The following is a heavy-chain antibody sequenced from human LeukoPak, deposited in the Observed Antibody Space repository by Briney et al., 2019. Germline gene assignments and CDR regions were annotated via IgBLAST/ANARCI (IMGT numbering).Heavy chain of an antibody. CDR1: GGTFSSYA. V-gene: IGHV1-69*05. CDR2: IIPILGTA. CDR3: ARDPGLSGSYSLDY. J-gene: IGHJ4*02. D-gene: IGHD1-26*01. Sequence: SVKVSCQASGGTFSSYAISWVRQAPGQGLEWMGRIIPILGTANYAQKFQGRVTITTDESTSTAYMELSSLRSEDTAVYYCARDPGLSGSYSLDYWGQGTLVTVSS.